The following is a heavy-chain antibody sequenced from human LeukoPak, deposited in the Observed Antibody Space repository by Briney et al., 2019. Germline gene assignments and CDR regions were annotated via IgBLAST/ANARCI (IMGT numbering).Heavy chain of an antibody. D-gene: IGHD1-7*01. CDR2: IYYSGST. V-gene: IGHV4-39*06. J-gene: IGHJ6*03. CDR3: ARAIRAGTRYHYYYYYMDV. Sequence: SETLSLTCTVSGGSISSSSYYWGWIRQPPGKGLEWIGSIYYSGSTYYNPSLKSRVTISVDTSKNQFPLKLSSVTAADTAVYYCARAIRAGTRYHYYYYYMDVWGKGTTVTVSS. CDR1: GGSISSSSYY.